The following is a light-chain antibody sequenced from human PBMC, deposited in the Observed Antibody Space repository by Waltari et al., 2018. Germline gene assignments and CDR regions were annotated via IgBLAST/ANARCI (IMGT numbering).Light chain of an antibody. CDR1: QSLLHSNGHTY. V-gene: IGKV2-30*02. Sequence: DVVMTQFPLSLAITPGQPASMTCRSSQSLLHSNGHTYLSWFLQKPGQPPRRLLYEVSDRDSGVPDRFSGSGARTDFTLKISRVEAEYVGVYYCMQGTEFPFTFGPGTKLDIK. CDR3: MQGTEFPFT. J-gene: IGKJ3*01. CDR2: EVS.